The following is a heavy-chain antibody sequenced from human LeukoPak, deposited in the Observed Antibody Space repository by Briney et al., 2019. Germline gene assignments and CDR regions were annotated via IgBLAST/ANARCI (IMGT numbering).Heavy chain of an antibody. J-gene: IGHJ4*02. V-gene: IGHV3-23*01. CDR1: GFTFSSYA. Sequence: GGSLRLSCAASGFTFSSYAMSWVRQAPGKGLEWVTAISGSGGSTYYADSVKGRFTISRDNSKNTLYLQMNSLRAEDTAVYYCAKARIAVAGTERDYWGQGTLVTVSS. CDR2: ISGSGGST. D-gene: IGHD6-19*01. CDR3: AKARIAVAGTERDY.